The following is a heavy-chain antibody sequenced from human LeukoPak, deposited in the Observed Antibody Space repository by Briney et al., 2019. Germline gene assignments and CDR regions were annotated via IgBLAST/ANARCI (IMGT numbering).Heavy chain of an antibody. Sequence: SETLSLTCTVSGGSISRADYYWSWIRQPPGKGLEWIGYICYSGSTYYNPSLKSRATISVDTSKNQFSLKLTSVTAAGTAVYYCARDSDFWSGYYYFDYWGQGTLVTVSS. CDR1: GGSISRADYY. CDR2: ICYSGST. CDR3: ARDSDFWSGYYYFDY. V-gene: IGHV4-30-4*08. D-gene: IGHD3-3*01. J-gene: IGHJ4*02.